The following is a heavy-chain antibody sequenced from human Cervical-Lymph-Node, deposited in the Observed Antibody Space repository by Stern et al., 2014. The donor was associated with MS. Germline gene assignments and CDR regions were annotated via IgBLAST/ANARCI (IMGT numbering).Heavy chain of an antibody. CDR2: IIPIFGTA. CDR3: ARDYYDSSAEVYYYGMDV. J-gene: IGHJ6*02. V-gene: IGHV1-69*01. D-gene: IGHD3-22*01. Sequence: DQLVESGAEVKKPGSSVKVSCKASGGTFSSYAISWVRQAPGQGLEWMGGIIPIFGTANYAQKFQGRVTITADESTSTAYMELSSLRSEDTAVYYCARDYYDSSAEVYYYGMDVWGQGTTVTVSS. CDR1: GGTFSSYA.